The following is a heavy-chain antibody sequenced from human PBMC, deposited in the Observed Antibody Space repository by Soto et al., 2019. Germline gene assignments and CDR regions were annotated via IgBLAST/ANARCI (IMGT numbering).Heavy chain of an antibody. CDR1: RFTFSRHW. V-gene: IGHV3-74*01. Sequence: LRLSSAASRFTFSRHWMHWVRQALGKRLVWVSLIIGEGSSTSYEDSLKGRFTISRDNAKNKLYLQMNSVRAEDTGVYYCARAAVVDCDYWGQGTLVTVSS. CDR2: IIGEGSST. J-gene: IGHJ4*02. D-gene: IGHD2-15*01. CDR3: ARAAVVDCDY.